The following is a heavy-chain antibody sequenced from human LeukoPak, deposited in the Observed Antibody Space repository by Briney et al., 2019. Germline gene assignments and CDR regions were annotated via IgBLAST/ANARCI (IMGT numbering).Heavy chain of an antibody. CDR1: GFTFSSYR. V-gene: IGHV3-48*02. CDR2: ISSSGSTI. CDR3: ALGVTTVNAFDI. J-gene: IGHJ3*02. D-gene: IGHD4-17*01. Sequence: GGSLRLSCAASGFTFSSYRMNWVRQAPGKGLEWVSYISSSGSTIYYADSVKGRFTISRDNAKNSLYLQMNSLRDEDTAVYYCALGVTTVNAFDIWGQGTMVTVSS.